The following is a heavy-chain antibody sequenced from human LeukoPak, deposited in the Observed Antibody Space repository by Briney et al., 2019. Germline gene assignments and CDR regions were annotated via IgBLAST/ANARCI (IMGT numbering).Heavy chain of an antibody. CDR3: AREGDSSWLHDVFDI. Sequence: ASVKVSCKASGYTITTYAITWVRQAPGQGLEWMGWIRANNGNTNYAQKLQGRVTMTTDTSTSTAYMELGSLRSDDTAVYYCAREGDSSWLHDVFDIWGQGTMVTVSS. D-gene: IGHD6-13*01. J-gene: IGHJ3*02. CDR1: GYTITTYA. V-gene: IGHV1-18*01. CDR2: IRANNGNT.